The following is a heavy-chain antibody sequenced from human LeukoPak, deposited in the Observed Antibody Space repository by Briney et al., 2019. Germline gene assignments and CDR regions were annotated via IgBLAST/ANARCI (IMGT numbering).Heavy chain of an antibody. CDR3: ARGQHSGSYYRDNWFDP. CDR2: MNPNSGNT. V-gene: IGHV1-8*03. Sequence: ASVKVSCKASGYTFTSYDINWVRQATGQGLEWMGWMNPNSGNTGYAQKFQGRVTITSNTSIGTAYMELSSLRSEDTAVYYCARGQHSGSYYRDNWFDPWGQGTLVTVSS. CDR1: GYTFTSYD. D-gene: IGHD1-26*01. J-gene: IGHJ5*02.